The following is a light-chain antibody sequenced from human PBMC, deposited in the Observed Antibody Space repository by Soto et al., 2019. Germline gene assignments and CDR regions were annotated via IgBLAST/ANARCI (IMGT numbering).Light chain of an antibody. J-gene: IGKJ1*01. CDR1: QSVSSSY. Sequence: EIVLTQSPGTMSLSPGERIPLSCRASQSVSSSYLAWYQRKPGQAPRLLIYGASSRATGIPDRFSGGGSGTDFTLTISRLEPEDFAVYYCQQYHNSPPTFGQGTKVDIK. V-gene: IGKV3-20*01. CDR3: QQYHNSPPT. CDR2: GAS.